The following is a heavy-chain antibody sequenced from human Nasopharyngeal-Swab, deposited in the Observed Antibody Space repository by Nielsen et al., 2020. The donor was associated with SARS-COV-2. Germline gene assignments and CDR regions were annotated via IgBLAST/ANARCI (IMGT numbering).Heavy chain of an antibody. CDR2: ISSSGTDT. J-gene: IGHJ6*03. CDR3: AKSRGDTTMAHYYYYLDV. V-gene: IGHV3-23*01. CDR1: GLPFNNYA. D-gene: IGHD5-24*01. Sequence: GESLKISCAVSGLPFNNYAVTWVRQAPGKGLEWVSIISSSGTDTYYANYVKGRFTISRDNSKNTLYLQMNSLRAEDSAIYYCAKSRGDTTMAHYYYYLDVWGKGTPVTVSS.